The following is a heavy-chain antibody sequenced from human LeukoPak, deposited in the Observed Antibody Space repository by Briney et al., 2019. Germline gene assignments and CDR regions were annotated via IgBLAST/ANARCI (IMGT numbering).Heavy chain of an antibody. D-gene: IGHD3-9*01. CDR2: LRSGGNR. J-gene: IGHJ4*02. V-gene: IGHV3-53*01. CDR3: VSHSDTLTSYSFDY. CDR1: GFTVSSNY. Sequence: GGSLRLSCVASGFTVSSNYMSWVRQAPGKGLEWVSILRSGGNRYYADSVKGRFTISSDNSKNTLSLQMNSLRAEDTAVYYCVSHSDTLTSYSFDYWGQGTLVTVSS.